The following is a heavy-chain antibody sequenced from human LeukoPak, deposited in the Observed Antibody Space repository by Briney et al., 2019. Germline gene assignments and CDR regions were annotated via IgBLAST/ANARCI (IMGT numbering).Heavy chain of an antibody. CDR2: ISGSGGST. Sequence: GGSLRLSCAASGFTFSSYAMSWVRQAPGKGLEWVSAISGSGGSTYYADSVKGRFTISRDNGKNSLYLQMNSLRAEDTAVYYCARFRVYFSDGQADALDVWGRGTMVIVAS. CDR3: ARFRVYFSDGQADALDV. J-gene: IGHJ3*01. V-gene: IGHV3-23*01. CDR1: GFTFSSYA. D-gene: IGHD2-8*01.